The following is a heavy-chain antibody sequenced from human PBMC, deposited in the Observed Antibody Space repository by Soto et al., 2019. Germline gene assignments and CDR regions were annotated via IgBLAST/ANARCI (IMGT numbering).Heavy chain of an antibody. Sequence: QVQLVESGGGVVQPGGSLSFSCEASGFPFSSFGIHWVRQAPGKGLGWLAIIWNDGSNEYYADSVKGRFTISRDNSKNTVYLQVSNLRAEDTAVYFCARDQTDSGGYSDSWGQGTLVTVSS. D-gene: IGHD2-15*01. J-gene: IGHJ4*02. V-gene: IGHV3-33*01. CDR2: IWNDGSNE. CDR3: ARDQTDSGGYSDS. CDR1: GFPFSSFG.